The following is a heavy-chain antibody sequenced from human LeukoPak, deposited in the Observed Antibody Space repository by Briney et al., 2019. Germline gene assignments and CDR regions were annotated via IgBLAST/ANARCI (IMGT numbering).Heavy chain of an antibody. V-gene: IGHV1-3*02. J-gene: IGHJ4*02. Sequence: GASVKVSCKASGYTFTSYAMHWVRQAPGQRLEWMGWSNAGNGNTKYSQEFQGRVTITRDTSASTAYMELSSLRSEDTAVYYCARGKYSSGWWFDYWGQGTLVTVSS. D-gene: IGHD6-19*01. CDR2: SNAGNGNT. CDR1: GYTFTSYA. CDR3: ARGKYSSGWWFDY.